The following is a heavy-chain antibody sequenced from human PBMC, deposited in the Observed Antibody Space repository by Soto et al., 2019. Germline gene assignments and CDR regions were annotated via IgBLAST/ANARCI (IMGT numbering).Heavy chain of an antibody. J-gene: IGHJ6*02. V-gene: IGHV3-30-3*01. CDR3: ARDYSGYLGGMDV. CDR1: GFTFSSYA. CDR2: ISYDGSNK. D-gene: IGHD5-12*01. Sequence: GGSLRLSCAASGFTFSSYAMHWVRQAPGKGLEWVAVISYDGSNKYYADSVKGRFTISRDNSKNTLYLQMNSLRAEDTAVYYCARDYSGYLGGMDVWGQGTTVTVSS.